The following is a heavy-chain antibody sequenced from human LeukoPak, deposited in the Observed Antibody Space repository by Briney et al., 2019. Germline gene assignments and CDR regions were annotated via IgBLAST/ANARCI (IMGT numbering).Heavy chain of an antibody. Sequence: GGSLRLSCAASGFTFSRYAMSWVRQAPGKGLEWVSSISGSGGITYHADSLKGRFTISRDNSKNTLFLQMNSLRAEDTAVYYCAKNTISGGHYQYYMDVWGKGTTVTISS. CDR1: GFTFSRYA. CDR3: AKNTISGGHYQYYMDV. CDR2: ISGSGGIT. J-gene: IGHJ6*03. V-gene: IGHV3-23*01. D-gene: IGHD3-16*02.